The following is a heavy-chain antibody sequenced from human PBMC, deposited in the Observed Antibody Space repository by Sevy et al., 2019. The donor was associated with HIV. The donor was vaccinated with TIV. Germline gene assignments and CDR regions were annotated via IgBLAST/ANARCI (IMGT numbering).Heavy chain of an antibody. Sequence: SETLSLTCTVSGDSISSSNYYWGWIRQPQGKGLEWSGSIYNSGTTNYNPSLEGRVTLSVDTSKNQVSLKLRFVTAADTAVYYCARVGSTTWYLSGDWGQGTLVTVSS. V-gene: IGHV4-39*02. CDR1: GDSISSSNYY. J-gene: IGHJ4*02. D-gene: IGHD6-13*01. CDR2: IYNSGTT. CDR3: ARVGSTTWYLSGD.